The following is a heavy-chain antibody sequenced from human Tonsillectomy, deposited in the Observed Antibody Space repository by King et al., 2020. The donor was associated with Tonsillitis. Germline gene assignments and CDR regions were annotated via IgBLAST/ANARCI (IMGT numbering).Heavy chain of an antibody. Sequence: VQLQQSGPGLVKPSPTLSLTCAISGDSVSSNSAALNWIRQSPPRSIECLGRAYYRSTWDNDYAVSVKSRITINPDTSKNQFSLQLNSVTPEDTAVYYCASNSSGGAFDIWGQGAMVTVSS. CDR3: ASNSSGGAFDI. CDR2: AYYRSTWDN. D-gene: IGHD4-23*01. V-gene: IGHV6-1*01. CDR1: GDSVSSNSAA. J-gene: IGHJ3*02.